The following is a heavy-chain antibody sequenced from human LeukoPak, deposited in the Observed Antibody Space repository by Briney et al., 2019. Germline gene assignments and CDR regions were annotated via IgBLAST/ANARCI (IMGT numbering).Heavy chain of an antibody. D-gene: IGHD6-6*01. CDR3: ARDRGYSSSSQEYYYYGMDV. Sequence: PSETLSLTCTVPGGSISSYYWSWIRQPPGKGLEWIGYIHYSGSTNYNPSLKSRVTISVDTSKNQFSLKLSSVTAADTAVYYCARDRGYSSSSQEYYYYGMDVWGQGTTVTVSS. CDR1: GGSISSYY. CDR2: IHYSGST. V-gene: IGHV4-59*01. J-gene: IGHJ6*02.